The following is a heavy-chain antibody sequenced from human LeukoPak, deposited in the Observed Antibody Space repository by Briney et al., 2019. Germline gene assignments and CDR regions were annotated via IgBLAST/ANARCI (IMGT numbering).Heavy chain of an antibody. Sequence: ASVKVSCKTSGYTFSNYGISWVRQAPGQGLEWMGWITTYNGNRLYAQRFQGRITLTTDTSTSTSYMELRSLEYDDTAIYYCARDNDKVVDHWGQGTLVTVSS. CDR2: ITTYNGNR. D-gene: IGHD1-1*01. V-gene: IGHV1-18*01. CDR1: GYTFSNYG. CDR3: ARDNDKVVDH. J-gene: IGHJ4*01.